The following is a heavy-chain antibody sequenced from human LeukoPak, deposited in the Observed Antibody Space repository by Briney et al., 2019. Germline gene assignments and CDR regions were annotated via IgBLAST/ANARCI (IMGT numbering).Heavy chain of an antibody. V-gene: IGHV3-30*03. CDR2: ISYDGSNK. CDR1: VFTFSPYV. D-gene: IGHD4-17*01. Sequence: PGGSLRLSCGSSVFTFSPYVMHWARQAPGKGLEWVAVISYDGSNKYYADSVKGRFTISRDNSKNTLYLEMNSLRAEDTAVYYCATRTSVKDTGDYWGQGTLVTVSS. CDR3: ATRTSVKDTGDY. J-gene: IGHJ4*02.